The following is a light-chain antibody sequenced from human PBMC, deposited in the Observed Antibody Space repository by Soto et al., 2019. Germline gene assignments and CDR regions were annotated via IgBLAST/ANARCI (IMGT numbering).Light chain of an antibody. V-gene: IGKV3-20*01. J-gene: IGKJ1*01. CDR2: GAS. CDR3: QQYGNPPQT. Sequence: EIVLTQSPGTLSLSPGEPVTLSCRASQTVLSSYVAWYQQKPGQAPRLLIDGASSRATAITDRCSGGGSGTDLTLTITRPEHEDFGIYFCQQYGNPPQTFGQGTKVEIK. CDR1: QTVLSSY.